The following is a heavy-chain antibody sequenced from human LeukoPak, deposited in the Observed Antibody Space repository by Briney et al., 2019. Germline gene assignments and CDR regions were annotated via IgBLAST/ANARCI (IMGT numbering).Heavy chain of an antibody. CDR2: MKQDGSDK. D-gene: IGHD3-10*01. V-gene: IGHV3-7*01. CDR1: GFTFSSYW. Sequence: GGSLRLSCAASGFTFSSYWMSWVRQAPGKGLEWVANMKQDGSDKYYVDSVKGRFTISRDNAKNTLFLQMNSLRAEDTAVYYCARDFLWGSGSRWGQGTLVTVSS. J-gene: IGHJ4*02. CDR3: ARDFLWGSGSR.